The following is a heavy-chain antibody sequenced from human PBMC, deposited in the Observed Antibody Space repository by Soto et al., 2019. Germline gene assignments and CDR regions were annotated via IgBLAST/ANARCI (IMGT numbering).Heavy chain of an antibody. V-gene: IGHV4-39*01. CDR1: GGSISDTSYY. J-gene: IGHJ4*02. D-gene: IGHD6-13*01. Sequence: PSETLSLTCTVSGGSISDTSYYWGWIRQPPGKGLEWIGSMYYSGNTYYNLSLKSRVTISGDTSKNQFSLKVSSVTAADTAVYYCARQTGQLVLDYWGQGTLVTVSS. CDR3: ARQTGQLVLDY. CDR2: MYYSGNT.